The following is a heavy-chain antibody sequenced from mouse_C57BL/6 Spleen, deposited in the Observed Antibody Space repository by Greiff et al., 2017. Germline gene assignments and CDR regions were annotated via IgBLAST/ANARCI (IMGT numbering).Heavy chain of an antibody. Sequence: VQLQQSGAELVRPGASVTLSCKASGYTFTDYEMHWVKQTPVHGLEWIAAIGTETGGISYTQKFKGQVILTADKSSSTASMELRSLTSEDSAVYYCTTYSGSSYGYFDYWGQGTTLTVSS. D-gene: IGHD1-1*01. CDR1: GYTFTDYE. J-gene: IGHJ2*01. V-gene: IGHV1-15*01. CDR2: IGTETGGI. CDR3: TTYSGSSYGYFDY.